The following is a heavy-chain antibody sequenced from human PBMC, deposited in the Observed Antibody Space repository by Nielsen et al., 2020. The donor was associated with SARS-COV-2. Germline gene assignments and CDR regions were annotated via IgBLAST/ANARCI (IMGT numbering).Heavy chain of an antibody. CDR1: GGSFGGYY. V-gene: IGHV4-34*01. Sequence: SETLSLTCAVYGGSFGGYYWSWIRQPPGKGLEWIGEVNYRGSTNYNPSLKSRVTISVDKSKNQFSLKLSSVTAADTAVYYCARARGDYADYWGQGTLVTVSS. CDR2: VNYRGST. CDR3: ARARGDYADY. J-gene: IGHJ4*02.